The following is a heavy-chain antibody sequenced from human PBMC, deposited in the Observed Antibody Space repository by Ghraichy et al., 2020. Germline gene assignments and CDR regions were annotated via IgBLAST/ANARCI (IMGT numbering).Heavy chain of an antibody. CDR3: ARGSSDCSSASCPFDY. Sequence: VKVSCKASGGTFSNYAISWVRQAPGQGLEWMGGIIPIFGTANYAQKFQGRVTITADKSTSTAYMELSSLRSEDTAVYYCARGSSDCSSASCPFDYWGQGTLVTVSS. J-gene: IGHJ4*02. CDR1: GGTFSNYA. V-gene: IGHV1-69*06. CDR2: IIPIFGTA. D-gene: IGHD2-2*01.